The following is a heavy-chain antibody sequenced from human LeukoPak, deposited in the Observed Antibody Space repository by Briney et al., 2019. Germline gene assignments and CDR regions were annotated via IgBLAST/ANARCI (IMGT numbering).Heavy chain of an antibody. J-gene: IGHJ6*04. D-gene: IGHD3-10*02. Sequence: GGSLRLSCAASGFTFSNFGMSWVRQAPGKGLECISSSGSTIYYADSVKGRFTISRDNAKNSLYLQMNSLRAEDTAVYYCAELGITMIGGVWGKGTTVTISS. CDR3: AELGITMIGGV. CDR1: GFTFSNFG. V-gene: IGHV3-48*03. CDR2: ISSSGSTI.